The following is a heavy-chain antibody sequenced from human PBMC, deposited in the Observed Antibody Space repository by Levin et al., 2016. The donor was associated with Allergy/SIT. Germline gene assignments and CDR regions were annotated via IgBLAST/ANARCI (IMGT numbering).Heavy chain of an antibody. CDR2: ISDSVSGSTA. CDR1: GFPFSLYS. CDR3: TRDNWGLDL. Sequence: GESLKISCAASGFPFSLYSMGWVRQAPGKGLEWVSTISDSVSGSTAYSADSVKGRFTISRDDSWNSLYLQMNSLKTEDTAVYYCTRDNWGLDLWGRGTLVTVSS. V-gene: IGHV3-23*01. D-gene: IGHD7-27*01. J-gene: IGHJ2*01.